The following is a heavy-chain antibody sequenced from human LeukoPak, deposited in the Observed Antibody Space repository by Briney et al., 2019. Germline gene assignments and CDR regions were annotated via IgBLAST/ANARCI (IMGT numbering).Heavy chain of an antibody. D-gene: IGHD3-3*01. CDR3: ARATIITIFGGPRYYYGMDV. CDR1: GYTFTSYD. V-gene: IGHV1-8*01. CDR2: MNPNSGNT. Sequence: ASVKVSCKASGYTFTSYDINWVRQATGQGLGWMGWMNPNSGNTGYAQKFQGRVTMTRNTSISTAYMELSSLRSEDTAVYYCARATIITIFGGPRYYYGMDVWGQGTTVTVSS. J-gene: IGHJ6*01.